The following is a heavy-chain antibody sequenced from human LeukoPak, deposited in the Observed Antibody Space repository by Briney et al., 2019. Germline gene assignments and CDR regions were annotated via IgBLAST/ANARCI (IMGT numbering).Heavy chain of an antibody. Sequence: PGGSLRLSCAASGFTFSSYAMSWVRQAPGKGLEWVSAISGSGGSTYYADSVKGRFTISRDNSKNTLYLQMNSPRAEDTAVYYCPKDFKRLLWFGEPPRWGQGTLVTVSS. CDR2: ISGSGGST. J-gene: IGHJ4*02. CDR1: GFTFSSYA. V-gene: IGHV3-23*01. CDR3: PKDFKRLLWFGEPPR. D-gene: IGHD3-10*01.